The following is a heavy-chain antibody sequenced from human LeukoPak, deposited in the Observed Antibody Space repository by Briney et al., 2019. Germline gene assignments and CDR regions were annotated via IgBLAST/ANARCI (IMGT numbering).Heavy chain of an antibody. J-gene: IGHJ4*02. CDR3: ARQWQSTGFDY. Sequence: TSETLSLTCAVSGYSISSGYYWGWIRQPPGKGQEWIGSIYHSGSTHYNSSLKSRITTSVDTSKNQFSLKLTSVTAADTAMYYCARQWQSTGFDYWGQRTLVTVSS. CDR1: GYSISSGYY. CDR2: IYHSGST. V-gene: IGHV4-38-2*01. D-gene: IGHD2-2*01.